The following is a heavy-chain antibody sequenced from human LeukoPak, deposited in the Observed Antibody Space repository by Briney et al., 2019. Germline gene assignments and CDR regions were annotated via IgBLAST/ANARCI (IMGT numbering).Heavy chain of an antibody. Sequence: GGSLRLSCAAPGFTFSNYWMYWVRQAPGKGLVCVSRISSDGGSTAYADSVKGRFTISRDNAKNTLYLQVNSLRAEDSAVYYCARVRPGSYFDYWGQGTLVTVSS. D-gene: IGHD1-1*01. CDR2: ISSDGGST. CDR1: GFTFSNYW. V-gene: IGHV3-74*03. CDR3: ARVRPGSYFDY. J-gene: IGHJ4*02.